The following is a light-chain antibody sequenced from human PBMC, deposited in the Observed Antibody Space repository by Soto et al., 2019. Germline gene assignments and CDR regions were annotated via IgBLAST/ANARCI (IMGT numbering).Light chain of an antibody. Sequence: EIVLTQSPGTLSLSPGERATLSCRASRSVSSRYLAWYQQKAGHAPRLLISGASSRATGITDRFSGSGSGTDFTLIISRMEQEDFAMDYCHQYGNSPNTFGQGTKVEIK. CDR1: RSVSSRY. CDR3: HQYGNSPNT. V-gene: IGKV3-20*01. J-gene: IGKJ2*01. CDR2: GAS.